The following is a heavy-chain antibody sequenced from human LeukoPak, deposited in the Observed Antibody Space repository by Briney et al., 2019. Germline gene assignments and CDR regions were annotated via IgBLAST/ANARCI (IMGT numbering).Heavy chain of an antibody. CDR2: IYHSGST. V-gene: IGHV4-4*02. J-gene: IGHJ4*02. CDR1: GGSISSSNW. D-gene: IGHD6-19*01. CDR3: ARKVAVAPYYFDY. Sequence: SETLSLTCAVSGGSISSSNWWSWVRRPPGKGLEWIGEIYHSGSTNYNPSLKSRVTISVDKSKNQFSLKLSSVTAADTAVYYCARKVAVAPYYFDYWGQGTLVTVSS.